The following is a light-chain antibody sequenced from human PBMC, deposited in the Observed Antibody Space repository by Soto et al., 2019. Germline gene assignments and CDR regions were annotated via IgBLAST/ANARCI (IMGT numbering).Light chain of an antibody. CDR3: QQYGGSPLVT. Sequence: EIVMTHFPATLSVSPCERATLSFSASLSVSSNLAWYQQKPGQAPRLLIYGASSRATGIPDRFSGSGSGTDFTLTISGLEPEDFAVYYCQQYGGSPLVTFGGGTKVDIK. J-gene: IGKJ4*01. V-gene: IGKV3-20*01. CDR1: LSVSSN. CDR2: GAS.